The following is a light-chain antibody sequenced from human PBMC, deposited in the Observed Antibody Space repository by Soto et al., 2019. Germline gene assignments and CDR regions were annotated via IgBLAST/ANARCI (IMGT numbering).Light chain of an antibody. CDR1: QSVSANF. Sequence: EIVLTQSPGTLSLSPGERATLSCRASQSVSANFVAWYQQRPGQAPRLLIYDASNRATGIPARFSGSGSGTEFTLTISGLQSEDFAVYYCQQYGDWPPDTFGQGTKVDIK. CDR2: DAS. V-gene: IGKV3-20*01. CDR3: QQYGDWPPDT. J-gene: IGKJ2*01.